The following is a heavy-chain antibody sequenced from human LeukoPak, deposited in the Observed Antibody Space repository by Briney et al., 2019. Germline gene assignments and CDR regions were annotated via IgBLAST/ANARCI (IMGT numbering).Heavy chain of an antibody. CDR2: IIPIFGTA. CDR1: GGTFSSYA. J-gene: IGHJ4*02. V-gene: IGHV1-69*06. D-gene: IGHD3-3*01. Sequence: SVKVSCKASGGTFSSYAISWVRQTPGQGLEWMGGIIPIFGTANYAQKFQGRVTITADKSTSTAYMELSSLRSEDTAVYYCARPERSGRGAHWGQGTLVTVSS. CDR3: ARPERSGRGAH.